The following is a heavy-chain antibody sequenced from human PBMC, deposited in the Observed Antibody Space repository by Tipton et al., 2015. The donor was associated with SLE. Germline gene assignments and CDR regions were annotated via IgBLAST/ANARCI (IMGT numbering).Heavy chain of an antibody. Sequence: QLVQSGAEVKKPGASVKVSCKACGYTFNSYGITWVRQAPGQGLEWMGWTSAYNGNTNYAQKLQGRVTVTTDTSTSTAYMELRSLRSDDTAVYYCARDRADWNYDWAFDIWGQGTMVTVSS. CDR2: TSAYNGNT. CDR3: ARDRADWNYDWAFDI. D-gene: IGHD1-7*01. J-gene: IGHJ3*02. V-gene: IGHV1-18*01. CDR1: GYTFNSYG.